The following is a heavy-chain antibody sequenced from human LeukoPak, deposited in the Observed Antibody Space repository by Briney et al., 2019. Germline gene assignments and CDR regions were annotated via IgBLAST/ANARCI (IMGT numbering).Heavy chain of an antibody. Sequence: GGSLRPSCAASGFTFSSYSMNWVRQAPGKGLEWVSSISSSSSYIYYADSVKGRFTISKDNAKNSLYLQMNSLRAEDTAVYYCARDIRLAAQYWGQGTLVTVSS. CDR2: ISSSSSYI. J-gene: IGHJ4*02. CDR1: GFTFSSYS. CDR3: ARDIRLAAQY. D-gene: IGHD6-6*01. V-gene: IGHV3-21*01.